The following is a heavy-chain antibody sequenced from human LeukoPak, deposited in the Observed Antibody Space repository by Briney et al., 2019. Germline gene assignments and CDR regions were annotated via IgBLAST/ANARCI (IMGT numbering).Heavy chain of an antibody. V-gene: IGHV5-51*01. J-gene: IGHJ6*02. CDR2: IYPGDSDT. Sequence: GESLKISCKGSGYSFTSYWIGWVRQMPGKGLEWMGIIYPGDSDTRYSPSFQGQVTISADKSISTAYLQWSSLKASDTAMYYCARHANRPGIAAAGRYGMDVWVQGTTVTVSS. D-gene: IGHD6-13*01. CDR3: ARHANRPGIAAAGRYGMDV. CDR1: GYSFTSYW.